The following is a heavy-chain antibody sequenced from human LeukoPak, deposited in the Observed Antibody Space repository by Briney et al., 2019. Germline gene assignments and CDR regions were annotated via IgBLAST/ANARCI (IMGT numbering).Heavy chain of an antibody. J-gene: IGHJ4*02. CDR1: GFTFDDYA. CDR3: AKGEGGWASLPSDY. CDR2: ISWNSGNI. D-gene: IGHD1-26*01. Sequence: PGGSLRLSCAASGFTFDDYAMHWVRQAPGKGLEWVSGISWNSGNIGYADSVKGRFTISRDNAKNSLYLQMNSLRSEDTALYYWAKGEGGWASLPSDYWGQGTLVTVSS. V-gene: IGHV3-9*01.